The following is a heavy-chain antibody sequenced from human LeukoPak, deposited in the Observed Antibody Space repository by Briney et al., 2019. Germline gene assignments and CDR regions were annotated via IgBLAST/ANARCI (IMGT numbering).Heavy chain of an antibody. CDR2: IRYDGSNK. CDR1: GFTFSSYG. J-gene: IGHJ3*02. V-gene: IGHV3-30*02. Sequence: PGGSLRLSCAASGFTFSSYGMHWVRQAPGKGLEWVAFIRYDGSNKYYADSVKGRFTISRDNSKNTLYLQMNSLRAEDTAVYYCARVRDNSPNHRLDAFDIWGQGTMVTVSS. CDR3: ARVRDNSPNHRLDAFDI. D-gene: IGHD4-23*01.